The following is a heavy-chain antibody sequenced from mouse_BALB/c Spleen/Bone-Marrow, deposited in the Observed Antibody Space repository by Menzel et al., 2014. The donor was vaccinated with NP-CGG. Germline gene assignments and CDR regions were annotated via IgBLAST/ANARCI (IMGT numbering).Heavy chain of an antibody. Sequence: EVKLVESGGGLVQPKGSLKLSCAASGFTFNTYAMNWVRQAPGKGLEWVARIRSKSNNYASYYAASVKDRFTISRDNSQSMLDLQMNNLNAKDSAVYYCARHDYEWFAYWGQGTLVTVSA. CDR1: GFTFNTYA. CDR2: IRSKSNNYAS. D-gene: IGHD2-4*01. J-gene: IGHJ3*01. CDR3: ARHDYEWFAY. V-gene: IGHV10-1*02.